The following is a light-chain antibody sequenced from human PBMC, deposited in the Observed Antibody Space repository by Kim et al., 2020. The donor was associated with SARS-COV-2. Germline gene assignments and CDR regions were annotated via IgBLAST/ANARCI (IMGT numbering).Light chain of an antibody. CDR2: LAS. Sequence: SAPVGDRVTITCRASENIGTWLAWYQQKPGRAPSLLIYLASTLESGVPSRFSGTGSGTEFSLSITSLQPDDFATYYCQHYSRFPYTFGQGTKLEI. CDR1: ENIGTW. CDR3: QHYSRFPYT. J-gene: IGKJ2*01. V-gene: IGKV1-5*03.